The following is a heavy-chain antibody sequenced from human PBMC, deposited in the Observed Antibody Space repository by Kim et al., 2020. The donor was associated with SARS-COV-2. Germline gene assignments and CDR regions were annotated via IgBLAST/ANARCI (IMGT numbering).Heavy chain of an antibody. CDR2: IKQDGSEK. CDR1: GFTFSSYW. D-gene: IGHD3-9*01. J-gene: IGHJ6*02. V-gene: IGHV3-7*01. CDR3: ARDKWIADYDILTGYIYYGMDV. Sequence: GGSLRLSCAASGFTFSSYWMSWVRQAPGKGLEWVANIKQDGSEKYYVDSVKGRFTISRDNAKNSLYLQMNSLRAEDTAVYYCARDKWIADYDILTGYIYYGMDVWGQGTTVTVSS.